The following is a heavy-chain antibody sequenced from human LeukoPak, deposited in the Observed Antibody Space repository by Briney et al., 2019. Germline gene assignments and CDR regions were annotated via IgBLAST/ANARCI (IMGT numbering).Heavy chain of an antibody. V-gene: IGHV3-23*01. CDR3: AKGLGTSGYHDY. Sequence: GGSLRLSCAASGFPFSNYAMTWVRQAPGKGLERVSGISDSGDRTYYADSVKGRFTISRDNSKNMPYLQMSSLRVEDTALYYCAKGLGTSGYHDYWGQGTLVTVSS. D-gene: IGHD3-22*01. J-gene: IGHJ4*02. CDR1: GFPFSNYA. CDR2: ISDSGDRT.